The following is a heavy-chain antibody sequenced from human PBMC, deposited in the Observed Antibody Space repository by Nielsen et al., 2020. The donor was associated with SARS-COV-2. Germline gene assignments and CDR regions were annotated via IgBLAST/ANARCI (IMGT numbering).Heavy chain of an antibody. V-gene: IGHV3-48*04. CDR2: ITSTSGTI. CDR3: ATAPGEGLLGGMDV. J-gene: IGHJ6*02. Sequence: GESLKISCAASGFTFSSYSMNWVRQAPGKGLEWVSYITSTSGTIYYADSVKGRFTISRDNAKNSLYLQMNSLRAEDTALYYCATAPGEGLLGGMDVWGQGTTVTVSS. CDR1: GFTFSSYS. D-gene: IGHD1-26*01.